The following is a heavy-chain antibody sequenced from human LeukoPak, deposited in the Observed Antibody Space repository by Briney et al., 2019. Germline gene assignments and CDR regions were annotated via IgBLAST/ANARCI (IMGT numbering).Heavy chain of an antibody. Sequence: ASVKVSCKASGYTFTGYYMHWVRQAPGQGLEWMGWINPNSGGTNYAQKFQGRVTMTRDMSTSTVYMELSRLGSDDTAVYYCARADEATTVTFDYWGQGTLVTVSS. CDR2: INPNSGGT. V-gene: IGHV1-2*02. CDR1: GYTFTGYY. D-gene: IGHD4-17*01. J-gene: IGHJ4*02. CDR3: ARADEATTVTFDY.